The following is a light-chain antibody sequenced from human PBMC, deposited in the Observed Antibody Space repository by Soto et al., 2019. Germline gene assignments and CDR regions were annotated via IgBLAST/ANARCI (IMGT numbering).Light chain of an antibody. J-gene: IGKJ2*01. CDR1: QSLAYSDGNTY. CDR2: KVS. Sequence: DVVMTQSPLSLPVTLGQPASISCRSSQSLAYSDGNTYLNWFQQRPGQSPRRLIYKVSNRDSGAQHRSXGSGSGTDFTLKISRVEAEDVGVYYCMQGTHWPPYTFGQGTKLEIK. CDR3: MQGTHWPPYT. V-gene: IGKV2-30*01.